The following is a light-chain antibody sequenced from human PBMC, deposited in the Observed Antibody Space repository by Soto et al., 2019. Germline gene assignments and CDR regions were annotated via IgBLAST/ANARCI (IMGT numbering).Light chain of an antibody. Sequence: QSALTQPASVSGSPGQSITISCTGTSSDVGGYNYVSWYQQHPGKAPKLMIYDVSNRPSGVSNRFSGSKSGNTASLTISGRQAEDEADYYCSSYTSSSPVVFGGGTKLTVL. CDR1: SSDVGGYNY. CDR3: SSYTSSSPVV. J-gene: IGLJ2*01. CDR2: DVS. V-gene: IGLV2-14*01.